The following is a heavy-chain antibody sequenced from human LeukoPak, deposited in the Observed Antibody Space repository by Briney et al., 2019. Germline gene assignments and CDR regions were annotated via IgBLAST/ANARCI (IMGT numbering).Heavy chain of an antibody. CDR1: GGSISSYY. J-gene: IGHJ4*02. D-gene: IGHD3-10*01. CDR2: IYTSGST. V-gene: IGHV4-4*07. Sequence: SETLSLTCTVSGGSISSYYWSWIRQPAGKGLEWIGRIYTSGSTNYNPSLKSRVTMSVDTSKNQFSLKLSSVTAADTAVYYCARASKYYGSGSYHDWGQGTLVTVSS. CDR3: ARASKYYGSGSYHD.